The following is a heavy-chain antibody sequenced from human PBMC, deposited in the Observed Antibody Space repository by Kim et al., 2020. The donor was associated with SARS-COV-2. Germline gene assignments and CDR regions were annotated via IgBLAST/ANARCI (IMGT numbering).Heavy chain of an antibody. J-gene: IGHJ4*02. CDR3: AGTYDSSGYYFPNALDY. Sequence: LKSRVTISVDTSKNQFSLKLSSVTAADTAVYYCAGTYDSSGYYFPNALDYWGQGTLVTVSS. V-gene: IGHV4-59*01. D-gene: IGHD3-22*01.